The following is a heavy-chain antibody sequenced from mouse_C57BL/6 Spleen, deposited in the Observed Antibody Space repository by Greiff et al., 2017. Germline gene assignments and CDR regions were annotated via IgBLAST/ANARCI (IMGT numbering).Heavy chain of an antibody. J-gene: IGHJ4*01. V-gene: IGHV1-69*01. CDR3: ARGGVGGYAMDY. D-gene: IGHD3-1*01. CDR1: GYTFTSYW. CDR2: IDPSDSYT. Sequence: QVQLQQPGAELVMPGASVKLSCKASGYTFTSYWMHWVKQRPGQGLEWIGEIDPSDSYTNYNQKFKGKSTLTVDKSSSTAYMQLSSLTSEDSAVXYCARGGVGGYAMDYWGQGTSANGSS.